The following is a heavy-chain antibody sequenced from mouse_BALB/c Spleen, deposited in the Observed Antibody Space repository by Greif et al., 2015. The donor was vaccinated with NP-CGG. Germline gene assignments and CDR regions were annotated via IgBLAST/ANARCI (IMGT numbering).Heavy chain of an antibody. Sequence: EVMLVESGGGLVKPGGSLKLSCAASGFTFSSYTMSWVRQTPEKRLEWVATISSGGSYTYYPDSVKGRFTISRDNAKNTLYLQMSSLKSEDTAMYYCTRDREGYRYFDVWGAGTTVTVSS. V-gene: IGHV5-6-4*01. J-gene: IGHJ1*01. D-gene: IGHD3-1*01. CDR1: GFTFSSYT. CDR3: TRDREGYRYFDV. CDR2: ISSGGSYT.